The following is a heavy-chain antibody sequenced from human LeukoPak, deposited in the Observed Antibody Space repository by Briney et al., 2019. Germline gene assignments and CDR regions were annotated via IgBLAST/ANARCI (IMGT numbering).Heavy chain of an antibody. Sequence: SETLSLICTVSGGSISSSSYYWGWIRQPPGKGLEWIGSIYYSGSTYYNPSLKSRVTISVDTSKNQFSLKLSSVTAADTAVYYCARRNYYDSSGYYSSTAFDIWGQRTMVTVSS. CDR1: GGSISSSSYY. J-gene: IGHJ3*02. D-gene: IGHD3-22*01. V-gene: IGHV4-39*01. CDR3: ARRNYYDSSGYYSSTAFDI. CDR2: IYYSGST.